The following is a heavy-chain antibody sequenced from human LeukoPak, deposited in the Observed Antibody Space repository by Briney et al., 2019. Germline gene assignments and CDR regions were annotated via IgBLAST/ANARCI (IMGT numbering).Heavy chain of an antibody. Sequence: GASVKLSCKASGYTFTRYYMNWVRQAPGQGLEWMGIINPSGGSTNYAQKLQGRLTMTRDTSTSTIYMEVSSLRSEDTAVYYCATSFRAVNWFDPWGQGTLVTVSS. CDR3: ATSFRAVNWFDP. J-gene: IGHJ5*02. V-gene: IGHV1-46*04. CDR2: INPSGGST. CDR1: GYTFTRYY. D-gene: IGHD3-10*01.